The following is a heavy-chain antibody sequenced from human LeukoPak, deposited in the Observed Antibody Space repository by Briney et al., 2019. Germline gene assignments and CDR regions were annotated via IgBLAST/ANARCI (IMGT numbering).Heavy chain of an antibody. Sequence: PSQTLSLTCTVSGGSISSGSYYWSWIRQPAGEGLEWIGRIYISGSTNSNPSLKSRVTISLDTSQNQFSLKLSSLTPAHTALYYCARRGGEVVAATEPEYYMDVWGKGTTVTVSS. CDR1: GGSISSGSYY. CDR3: ARRGGEVVAATEPEYYMDV. D-gene: IGHD2-15*01. J-gene: IGHJ6*03. CDR2: IYISGST. V-gene: IGHV4-61*02.